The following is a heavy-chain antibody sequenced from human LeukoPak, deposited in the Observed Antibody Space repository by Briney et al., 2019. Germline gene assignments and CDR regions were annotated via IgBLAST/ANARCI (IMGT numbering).Heavy chain of an antibody. CDR1: GFTVSSNY. Sequence: GGSLRLSCAASGFTVSSNYMSWVRQAPGKGLEWDSVIYSGGSTYYADSVKGRFTISRDNSKNTLYLQMNSLRAEDTAVYYCATPYGYSWYSRDAFDIWGQGTMVTVSS. V-gene: IGHV3-66*01. CDR3: ATPYGYSWYSRDAFDI. D-gene: IGHD2-15*01. CDR2: IYSGGST. J-gene: IGHJ3*02.